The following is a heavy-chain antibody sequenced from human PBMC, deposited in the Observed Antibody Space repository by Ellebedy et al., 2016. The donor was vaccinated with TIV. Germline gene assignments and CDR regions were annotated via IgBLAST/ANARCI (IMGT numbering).Heavy chain of an antibody. CDR3: ARGQSYVPDYFDS. V-gene: IGHV1-69*13. Sequence: SVKVSCKASGGTFRNYAISWVRQVPGQGLEWMGGIIAVFGTTNYAQKFQGRVTITADDLPSTAYMEVSSLESDDTAVYYCARGQSYVPDYFDSWGQGTLVTVSS. J-gene: IGHJ4*02. CDR1: GGTFRNYA. CDR2: IIAVFGTT. D-gene: IGHD3-16*01.